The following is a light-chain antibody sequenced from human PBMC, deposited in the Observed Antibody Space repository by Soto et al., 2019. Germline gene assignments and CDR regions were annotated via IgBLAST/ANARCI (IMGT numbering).Light chain of an antibody. J-gene: IGKJ5*01. V-gene: IGKV3-20*01. Sequence: EIVLTQSPDTLSLSPGERATLSCRASQTVIHNHLAWHQQKPGQAPRLLIYGAFNRATGIPDRFSGGGSGTDFTLTIRSLQTEDVATYYCQRCDNARRITFGQGTRLEIK. CDR1: QTVIHNH. CDR3: QRCDNARRIT. CDR2: GAF.